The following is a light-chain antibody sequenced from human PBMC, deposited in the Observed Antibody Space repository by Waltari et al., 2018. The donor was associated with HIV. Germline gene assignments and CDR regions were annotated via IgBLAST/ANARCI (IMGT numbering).Light chain of an antibody. Sequence: QSALTQPPSASGSLGQSVTISCTGASSDVGGYNYVSWYQQHPGKAPKLIIYEVTKRPSGVPDRFFGSKSGNTASLTVSGLQADDEADYYCSSYAGSNNFVVFGGGPNLTVL. CDR1: SSDVGGYNY. CDR2: EVT. V-gene: IGLV2-8*01. CDR3: SSYAGSNNFVV. J-gene: IGLJ2*01.